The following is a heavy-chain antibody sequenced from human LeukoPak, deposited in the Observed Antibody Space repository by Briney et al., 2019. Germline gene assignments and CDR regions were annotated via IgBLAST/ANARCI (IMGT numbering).Heavy chain of an antibody. D-gene: IGHD2-2*01. CDR2: IYSGGST. CDR3: AREHQLLYLDY. V-gene: IGHV3-66*02. J-gene: IGHJ4*02. CDR1: GFTVSSNY. Sequence: GGSLRLSCAASGFTVSSNYMSWVRQAPGKGLEWVSDIYSGGSTYYADSVKGRFTISRDNSKNTLYLQMNSLRAEDTAVYYCAREHQLLYLDYWGQGTLVTLSS.